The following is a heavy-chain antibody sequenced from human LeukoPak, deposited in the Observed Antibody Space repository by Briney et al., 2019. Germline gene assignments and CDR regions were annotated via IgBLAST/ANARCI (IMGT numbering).Heavy chain of an antibody. V-gene: IGHV4-61*02. CDR1: GGSISSGSYY. CDR2: IYTSGST. CDR3: ARERYWFDP. J-gene: IGHJ5*02. Sequence: PSQTLSLTCTVSGGSISSGSYYWSWIRQPAGKGLEWIGRIYTSGSTNYNPSLKSRVTISVDTSKNQFFLKLSSVTAADTAVYYCARERYWFDPWGQGTLVTVSS.